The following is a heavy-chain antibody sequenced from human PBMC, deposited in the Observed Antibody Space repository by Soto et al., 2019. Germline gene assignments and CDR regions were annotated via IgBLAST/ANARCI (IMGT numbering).Heavy chain of an antibody. V-gene: IGHV4-34*01. CDR2: INHSGST. CDR1: GGSFSGYY. CDR3: ARSRRRMVYANWFDP. Sequence: SETLSLTCAVYGGSFSGYYWSWIRQPPGKGLEWIGEINHSGSTNYNPSLKSRVTISVDTSKNQFSLKLSSVTAADTAVYYCARSRRRMVYANWFDPWGQGTLVTVSS. J-gene: IGHJ5*02. D-gene: IGHD2-8*01.